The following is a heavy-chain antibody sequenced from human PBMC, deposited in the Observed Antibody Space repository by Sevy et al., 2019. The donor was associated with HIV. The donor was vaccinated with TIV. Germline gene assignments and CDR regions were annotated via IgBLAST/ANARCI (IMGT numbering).Heavy chain of an antibody. V-gene: IGHV3-21*01. CDR2: ITGLSNYI. Sequence: GGSLRLSCAASGFTFSTYTMNWVRQAPGKGLEWVSSITGLSNYIYYADSVKGRFTISRDNAKNSLSLQMNSLRAEDTAVYYCAKDVYDSSGYYPMGAFDIWGQGTMVTVSS. D-gene: IGHD3-22*01. CDR3: AKDVYDSSGYYPMGAFDI. J-gene: IGHJ3*02. CDR1: GFTFSTYT.